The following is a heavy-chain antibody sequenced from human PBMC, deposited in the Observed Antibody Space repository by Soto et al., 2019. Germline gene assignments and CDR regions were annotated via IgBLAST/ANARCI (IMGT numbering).Heavy chain of an antibody. CDR1: GYTFTSYD. CDR2: MNPNSGNT. Sequence: QVPLVQSGAEVKKPGASVKVSCKASGYTFTSYDINWVRQATGQGLEWMGWMNPNSGNTGYAQKFQGRVTMTRNTSISTAYMELSSLRSEDTAVYYCARGYIVVVMEDNWFDPWGQGTLVTVSS. CDR3: ARGYIVVVMEDNWFDP. D-gene: IGHD2-21*01. V-gene: IGHV1-8*01. J-gene: IGHJ5*02.